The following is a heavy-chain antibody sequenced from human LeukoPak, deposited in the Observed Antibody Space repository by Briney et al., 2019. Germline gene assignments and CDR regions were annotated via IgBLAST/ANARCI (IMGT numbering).Heavy chain of an antibody. CDR1: GFTLSDYP. CDR3: ARRGYESSGPKYYFDH. CDR2: FGRGSLDT. V-gene: IGHV3-23*01. D-gene: IGHD3-22*01. Sequence: PGGSLRLSCAGSGFTLSDYPLTWVRQAPGKGLQWVSLFGRGSLDTYYADSVRGRFTGSRDNDKNTLYLQMNSLRAEDTAVYYCARRGYESSGPKYYFDHWGQGILVTVSS. J-gene: IGHJ4*02.